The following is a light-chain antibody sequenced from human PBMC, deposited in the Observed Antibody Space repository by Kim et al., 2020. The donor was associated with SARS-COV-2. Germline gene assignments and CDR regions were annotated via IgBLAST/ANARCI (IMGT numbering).Light chain of an antibody. CDR2: GAS. J-gene: IGKJ2*03. CDR1: QSVSSN. V-gene: IGKV3-15*01. CDR3: QQYNNWPYS. Sequence: EIVMTQSPATLSVSPGERATLSCRASQSVSSNLAWYQQKPGQAPRLLIYGASTRATGIPARFSGSGSGTEITLTISSLQSEDFAVYYCQQYNNWPYSFDQGTKLEI.